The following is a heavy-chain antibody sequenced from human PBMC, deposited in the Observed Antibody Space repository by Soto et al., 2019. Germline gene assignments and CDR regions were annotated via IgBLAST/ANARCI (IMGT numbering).Heavy chain of an antibody. CDR3: ARGRPRSAAILTPSAKYGLDV. J-gene: IGHJ6*02. D-gene: IGHD5-18*01. V-gene: IGHV4-61*01. CDR1: GGSVNGGPYY. Sequence: QLQESGPGLVRPSETLSLTCSVSGGSVNGGPYYWSWIRQPPGKGLEYIGYVHHSGSTNYSPSLKSRLTISIDASQNQFSLRLTYATAADTAVYYCARGRPRSAAILTPSAKYGLDVWGQGTTVVVSS. CDR2: VHHSGST.